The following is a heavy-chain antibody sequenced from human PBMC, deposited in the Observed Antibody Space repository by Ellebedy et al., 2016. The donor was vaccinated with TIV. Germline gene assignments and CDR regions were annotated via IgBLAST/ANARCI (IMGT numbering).Heavy chain of an antibody. CDR2: IYTSGST. CDR1: GGSISSYY. D-gene: IGHD4-23*01. CDR3: ARGILDGGNSVWFDP. V-gene: IGHV4-4*07. J-gene: IGHJ5*02. Sequence: SETLSLTCTVSGGSISSYYWSWIRQPAGKGLKWIGRIYTSGSTNYNPSLKSRVTISVDTSKNQFSLKLSSVTAADTAVYYCARGILDGGNSVWFDPWGQGTLVTVSS.